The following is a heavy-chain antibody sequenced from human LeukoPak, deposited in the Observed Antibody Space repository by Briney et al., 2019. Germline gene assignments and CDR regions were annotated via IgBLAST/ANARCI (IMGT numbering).Heavy chain of an antibody. V-gene: IGHV1-24*01. CDR3: ATIRFEYGMDV. D-gene: IGHD3-10*01. CDR1: GYTLTELS. CDR2: FDPEDGET. Sequence: ASVTVSFKVSGYTLTELSMHWVRQAPGKGLEWMGGFDPEDGETIYAQKFQGRVTMTEDTSTDTAYMELRSLRSEDTAVYYCATIRFEYGMDVWGQGTTVTVSS. J-gene: IGHJ6*02.